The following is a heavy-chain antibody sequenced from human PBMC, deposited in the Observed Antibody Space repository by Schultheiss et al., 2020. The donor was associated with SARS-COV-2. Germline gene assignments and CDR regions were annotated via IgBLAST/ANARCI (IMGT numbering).Heavy chain of an antibody. D-gene: IGHD6-19*01. J-gene: IGHJ3*02. V-gene: IGHV1-18*01. CDR3: ARDPPLYGYSSGWYAFDI. Sequence: ASVKVSCKASGYTFTSYINWVRQAPGQGLEWMGWINPNSGGTNYAQKFQGRVTMTTDTSTSTAYMELRSLRSDDTAVYYCARDPPLYGYSSGWYAFDIWGQGTMVTVSS. CDR1: GYTFTSY. CDR2: INPNSGGT.